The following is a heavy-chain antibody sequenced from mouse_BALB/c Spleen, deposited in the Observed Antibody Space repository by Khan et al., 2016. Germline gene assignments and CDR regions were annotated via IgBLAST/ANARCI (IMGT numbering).Heavy chain of an antibody. D-gene: IGHD3-1*01. V-gene: IGHV4-1*02. CDR1: GFDFSRYW. CDR2: INPDSSTI. CDR3: ASSAFYYFDD. J-gene: IGHJ2*01. Sequence: EVKLLESGGGLVQPGGSLKLSCAASGFDFSRYWMSWVRQAPGNGLEWIGEINPDSSTINYMLSLKDKFISSRDNAKNTLYLQMSKVRSEDTARYYCASSAFYYFDDWGQGTTLTVSS.